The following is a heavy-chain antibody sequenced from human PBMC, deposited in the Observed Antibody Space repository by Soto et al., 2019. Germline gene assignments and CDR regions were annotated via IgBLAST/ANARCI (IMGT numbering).Heavy chain of an antibody. D-gene: IGHD3-10*01. CDR2: MNEDGGTT. CDR3: ASDLSGRAAV. V-gene: IGHV3-74*01. CDR1: GFTFSSYW. Sequence: GGSLRLSCAASGFTFSSYWMHWVRQAPGKGLVWVSRMNEDGGTTDYADSVKGRFTISRDNAKNTLYLQMNSLRVEDTAVYYCASDLSGRAAVWGQGTTVTVS. J-gene: IGHJ6*02.